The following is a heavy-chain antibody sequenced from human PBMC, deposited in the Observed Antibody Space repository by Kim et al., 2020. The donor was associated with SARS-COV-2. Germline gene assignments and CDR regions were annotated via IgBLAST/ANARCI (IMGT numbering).Heavy chain of an antibody. Sequence: GGSLRLSCAASGFTFDDYAMHWVRQAPGKGLEWVSGISWNSGSIGYADSVKGRFTISRDNAKNSLYLQMNSLRAEDTALYYCAKGLGVSYYYYGMDVWGQGTTVTVSS. CDR1: GFTFDDYA. J-gene: IGHJ6*02. V-gene: IGHV3-9*01. D-gene: IGHD5-12*01. CDR2: ISWNSGSI. CDR3: AKGLGVSYYYYGMDV.